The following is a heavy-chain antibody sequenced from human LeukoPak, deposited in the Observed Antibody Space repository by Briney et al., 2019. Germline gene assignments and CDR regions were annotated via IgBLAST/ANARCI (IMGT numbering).Heavy chain of an antibody. CDR2: ISHNGDIT. J-gene: IGHJ4*02. CDR1: GFTFNHYS. CDR3: ASGSTDSWGDY. Sequence: PGGSLRLSCVASGFTFNHYSFHWVRQAPGKGLEWVAVISHNGDITYYAGSLRGRLTISRDNSKNTVYLQMHSLSAEDTGVYYCASGSTDSWGDYWGQGTLVSVSS. D-gene: IGHD3-16*01. V-gene: IGHV3-30*04.